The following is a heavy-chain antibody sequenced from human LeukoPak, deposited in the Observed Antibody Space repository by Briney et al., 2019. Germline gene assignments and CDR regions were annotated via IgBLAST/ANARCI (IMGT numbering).Heavy chain of an antibody. D-gene: IGHD2-2*01. CDR3: ARGLRGSPAFDY. V-gene: IGHV1-2*02. CDR2: INPNSGDT. Sequence: ASVKVSCKASGYIFTGDYMHWVRQAPGQGLEWMGWINPNSGDTNYAQKFPGRVPMTRDTSISTAYMELSRLRSDDTAVYYCARGLRGSPAFDYWGQGTLVTVSS. CDR1: GYIFTGDY. J-gene: IGHJ4*02.